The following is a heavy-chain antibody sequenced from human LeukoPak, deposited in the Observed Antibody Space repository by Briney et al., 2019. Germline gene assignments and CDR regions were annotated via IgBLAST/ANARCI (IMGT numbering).Heavy chain of an antibody. CDR3: ARDRSPNWFDP. V-gene: IGHV1-69*04. J-gene: IGHJ5*02. CDR2: IIPILGIA. CDR1: GYTFTGCY. Sequence: SVKVSCKASGYTFTGCYMHWVRQAPGQGLEWMGRIIPILGIANYAQKFQGRVTITADKSTSTAYMELSSLRSEDTAVYYCARDRSPNWFDPWGQGTLVTVSS.